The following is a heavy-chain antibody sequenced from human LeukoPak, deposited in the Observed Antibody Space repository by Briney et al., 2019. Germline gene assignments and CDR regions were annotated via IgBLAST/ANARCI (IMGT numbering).Heavy chain of an antibody. V-gene: IGHV4-31*03. Sequence: SQTLSLTCTVSGCSISSGGYYWSWIRQHPGKGLEWIGYIYYSGSTYYNPSLKSRVTISVDTSKNQFSLKLSSVTAAGTAVYYCARVYEVPQLHVFDYWGQGTLVTVSS. J-gene: IGHJ4*02. CDR3: ARVYEVPQLHVFDY. CDR2: IYYSGST. CDR1: GCSISSGGYY. D-gene: IGHD4-23*01.